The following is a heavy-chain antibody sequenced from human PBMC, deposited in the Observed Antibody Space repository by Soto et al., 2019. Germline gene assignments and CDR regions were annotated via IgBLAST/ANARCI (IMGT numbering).Heavy chain of an antibody. Sequence: QLQLQESGPGLVKPSETLSLTCTVSGGSVSSSRYYWGWIRQPPGKGLECIGTIYFTGKTYNNPALKSQVNIYVATSKNQFSLNLSSVTAADTAVYYCARLDYRNLGSNYSYYMDAWGRGTTVTVSS. D-gene: IGHD4-4*01. CDR1: GGSVSSSRYY. CDR2: IYFTGKT. V-gene: IGHV4-39*01. J-gene: IGHJ6*03. CDR3: ARLDYRNLGSNYSYYMDA.